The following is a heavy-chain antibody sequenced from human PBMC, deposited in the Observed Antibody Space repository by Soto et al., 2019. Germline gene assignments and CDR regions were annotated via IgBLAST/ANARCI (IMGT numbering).Heavy chain of an antibody. V-gene: IGHV1-58*01. CDR2: IVVGSGNT. Sequence: SVKVSCKASGFTFTSSAVQWVRQARGQRLEWIGWIVVGSGNTNYAQKFQERVTITRDMSTSTAYMELSSLRSEDTAVYYCAADRPDDALWGGHTPSYYYGMDVWGQGTTVTVSS. CDR3: AADRPDDALWGGHTPSYYYGMDV. CDR1: GFTFTSSA. D-gene: IGHD3-3*01. J-gene: IGHJ6*02.